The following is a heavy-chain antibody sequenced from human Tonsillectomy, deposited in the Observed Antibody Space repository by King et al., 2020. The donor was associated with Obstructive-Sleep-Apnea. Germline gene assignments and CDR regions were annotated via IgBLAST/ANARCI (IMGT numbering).Heavy chain of an antibody. CDR1: GYSFGSHA. Sequence: QLVQSGAEVKKPGSSVKVSCKTSGYSFGSHAISWVRQAPGQGLEWMGGIIPIFGIPNSAQKFQGRVTFVADESTSTAYMELRNLRSEATAVYYCARDIGNFSDYLDYWGQGTLVTVSS. CDR3: ARDIGNFSDYLDY. CDR2: IIPIFGIP. J-gene: IGHJ4*02. V-gene: IGHV1-69*01. D-gene: IGHD1-26*01.